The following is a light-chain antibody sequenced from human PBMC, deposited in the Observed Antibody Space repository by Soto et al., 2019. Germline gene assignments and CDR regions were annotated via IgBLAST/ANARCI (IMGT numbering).Light chain of an antibody. V-gene: IGKV3-11*01. J-gene: IGKJ2*01. CDR1: QSVSNY. Sequence: EIVLTPSPATLSLSPGESATLSCRASQSVSNYLAWYQQKPGQAPRLLIYDASNRATGIPARFSGSGSGTDFTLTISSLEPEDFAVYYCQQRSNWPRFTFGQGTKVEIK. CDR2: DAS. CDR3: QQRSNWPRFT.